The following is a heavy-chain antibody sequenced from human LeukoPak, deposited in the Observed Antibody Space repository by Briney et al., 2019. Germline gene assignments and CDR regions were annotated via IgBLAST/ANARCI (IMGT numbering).Heavy chain of an antibody. V-gene: IGHV4-59*01. CDR3: ARNSVY. CDR1: GGPISSYC. D-gene: IGHD4-23*01. CDR2: IYYSGST. Sequence: PSETLSLTCTVSGGPISSYCWSWIRQPPGKGLEWIGYIYYSGSTNYNPSLKSRVTISVDTSKNQFSLKLSSVTAADTAVYYCARNSVYWGQGILVTVSS. J-gene: IGHJ4*02.